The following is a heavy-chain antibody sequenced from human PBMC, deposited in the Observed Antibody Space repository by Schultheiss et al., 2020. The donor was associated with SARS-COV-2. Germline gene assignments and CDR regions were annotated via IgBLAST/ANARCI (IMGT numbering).Heavy chain of an antibody. CDR2: ISSSSSYI. CDR3: ARDHFPPGKLYYYYYGMDV. J-gene: IGHJ6*02. CDR1: GFTFSSYS. V-gene: IGHV3-21*01. Sequence: GGSLRLSCAASGFTFSSYSMNWVRQAPGKGLEWVSSISSSSSYIYYADSVKGRFTISRDNAKNSLYLQMNSLRAEDTAVYYCARDHFPPGKLYYYYYGMDVWGQGTTVTVSS. D-gene: IGHD3-3*02.